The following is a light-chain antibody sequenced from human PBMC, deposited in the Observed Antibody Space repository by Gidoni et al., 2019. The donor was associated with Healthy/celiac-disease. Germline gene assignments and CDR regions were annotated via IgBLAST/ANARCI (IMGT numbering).Light chain of an antibody. CDR3: QSYDSSLSGSL. V-gene: IGLV1-40*01. Sequence: QSVLTQPPSVSGAPGQRVTISCTGNSPNIGAGYDVHWYQQLPGTAPKVLIYGNSNRPSGVPDRFSGSKSGTSASLAITGLQAEDEADYYCQSYDSSLSGSLFGGGTKLTVL. J-gene: IGLJ2*01. CDR1: SPNIGAGYD. CDR2: GNS.